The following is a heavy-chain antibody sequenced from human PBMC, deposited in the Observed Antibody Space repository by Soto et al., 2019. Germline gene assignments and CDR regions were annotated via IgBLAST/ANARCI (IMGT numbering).Heavy chain of an antibody. V-gene: IGHV3-30*03. CDR3: AIIGATYYYDSSGYKHDY. CDR1: GFTFSSYG. Sequence: GGSLRLSCAASGFTFSSYGMHWVRQAPGKGLEWVAVISYDGSNKYYADSVKGRFTISRDNSKNTLYLQMNSLRAEDTAVYYCAIIGATYYYDSSGYKHDYWGQGTLVTVSS. CDR2: ISYDGSNK. J-gene: IGHJ4*02. D-gene: IGHD3-22*01.